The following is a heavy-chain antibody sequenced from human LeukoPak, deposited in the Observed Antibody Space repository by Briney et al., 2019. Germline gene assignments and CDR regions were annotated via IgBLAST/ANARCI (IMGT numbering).Heavy chain of an antibody. Sequence: GGSLRLSCAASGFTLSRYGMHWVRQAPGRGLEWVALISYDANNNYYADSVKGRFTISRDNSKNTPYLQMNSLRAEDTAVYFCAKDQRGDILTGSPFDYWGQGTLVTVSS. CDR1: GFTLSRYG. D-gene: IGHD3-9*01. CDR2: ISYDANNN. J-gene: IGHJ4*02. V-gene: IGHV3-30*18. CDR3: AKDQRGDILTGSPFDY.